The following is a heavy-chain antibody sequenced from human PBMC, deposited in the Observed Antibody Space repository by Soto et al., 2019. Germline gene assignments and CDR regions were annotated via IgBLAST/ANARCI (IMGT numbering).Heavy chain of an antibody. Sequence: PGGSLRHPSAASGFTFSNCWMHWVRQAPGEGLMWVSHINSDGRSTNYADSVKGRFTISRDNAKNMLYLQMDSLRAEDTAVYYCARGGTSVAGHYWGQGTLVTVSS. D-gene: IGHD6-19*01. CDR2: INSDGRST. V-gene: IGHV3-74*01. J-gene: IGHJ4*02. CDR3: ARGGTSVAGHY. CDR1: GFTFSNCW.